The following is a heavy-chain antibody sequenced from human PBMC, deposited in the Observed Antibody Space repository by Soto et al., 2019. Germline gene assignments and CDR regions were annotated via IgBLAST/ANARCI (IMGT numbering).Heavy chain of an antibody. J-gene: IGHJ4*02. CDR3: TQSHYELVDY. CDR2: IYWNDDK. D-gene: IGHD4-17*01. V-gene: IGHV2-5*01. CDR1: GVSLSTKGVG. Sequence: APTLMNPTLTLAVTCTFSGVSLSTKGVGVGWIRQPPVKALEWLALIYWNDDKRYSPSLKSRLTITKGTSKNQVVLTMTNMDPVDTDTYYCTQSHYELVDYWGQGTLVTVSS.